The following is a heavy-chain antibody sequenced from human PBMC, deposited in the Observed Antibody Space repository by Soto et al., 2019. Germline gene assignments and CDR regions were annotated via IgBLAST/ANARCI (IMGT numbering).Heavy chain of an antibody. CDR2: INPNSGMT. J-gene: IGHJ4*02. Sequence: ASVXVSFKASGYTFTTYYLHCVRQAPGQDLEWMGWINPNSGMTNSAQKFQGRVTMTRDTSITTAYMELSRLNSDDTAVYYCARKEMNPLTKFAYWGQGTQVTV. D-gene: IGHD3-9*01. V-gene: IGHV1-2*02. CDR3: ARKEMNPLTKFAY. CDR1: GYTFTTYY.